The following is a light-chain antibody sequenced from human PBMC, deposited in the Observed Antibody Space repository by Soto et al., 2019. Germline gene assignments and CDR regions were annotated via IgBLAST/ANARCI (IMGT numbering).Light chain of an antibody. CDR3: QQYYSYPRT. Sequence: ATRITQYPSSLSASTGDRVTITCRASQGISSYLAWYQQKPGKAPKLLIYAASTLQSGVPSRFSGSGSGTDFTLTISCLQSEDFATYYCQQYYSYPRTFGQGTKVDIK. V-gene: IGKV1-8*01. CDR2: AAS. CDR1: QGISSY. J-gene: IGKJ1*01.